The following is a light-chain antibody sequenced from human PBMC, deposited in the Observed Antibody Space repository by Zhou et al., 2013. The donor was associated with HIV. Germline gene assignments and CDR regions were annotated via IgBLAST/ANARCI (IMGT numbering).Light chain of an antibody. CDR1: QTVGKF. CDR2: AAA. V-gene: IGKV1-39*01. CDR3: QQSYSIPFT. J-gene: IGKJ2*01. Sequence: DIQMTQSPSSLSASVGDRVTITCRASQTVGKFLNWYQQKPGKAPKPLIFAAASLQSGVPSRFSGSGSGTDFTLTLDSLQPEDFATYYCQQSYSIPFTFGQGTKLEIK.